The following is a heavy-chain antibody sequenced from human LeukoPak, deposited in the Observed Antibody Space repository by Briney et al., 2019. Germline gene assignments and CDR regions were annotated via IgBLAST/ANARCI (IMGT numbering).Heavy chain of an antibody. CDR2: IISDGSST. D-gene: IGHD6-19*01. Sequence: GGSLRLSCAASGFTFSSYWMHWVRQAPGKGLVWVSRIISDGSSTSYADSVKGRFTISRDNAKNTLYLQMNSLRAEDTAVYYCAIEQVDLAVAASGPFDIWGLGTMVTVSS. CDR3: AIEQVDLAVAASGPFDI. J-gene: IGHJ3*02. V-gene: IGHV3-74*01. CDR1: GFTFSSYW.